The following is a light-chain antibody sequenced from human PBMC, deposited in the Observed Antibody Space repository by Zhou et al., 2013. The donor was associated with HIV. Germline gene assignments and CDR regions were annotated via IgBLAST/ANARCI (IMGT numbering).Light chain of an antibody. CDR3: QQSSRTPYT. CDR1: QTIINY. J-gene: IGKJ2*01. V-gene: IGKV1-39*01. CDR2: ATS. Sequence: DIQMTQFPSSLSASVGDRVTITCRASQTIINYLNWYQQKPGKAPKLLIYATSSLQGGVPSRFSGSGSGTYFTLTISSLQPEDFATYYCQQSSRTPYTFGQGTNLELK.